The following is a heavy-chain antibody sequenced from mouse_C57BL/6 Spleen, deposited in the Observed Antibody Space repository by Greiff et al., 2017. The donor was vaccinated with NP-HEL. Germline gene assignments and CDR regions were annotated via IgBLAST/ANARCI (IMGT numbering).Heavy chain of an antibody. J-gene: IGHJ4*01. CDR2: IYPRSGNT. CDR3: ARRGYDYDEEGAMDC. CDR1: GYTFTSYG. D-gene: IGHD2-4*01. Sequence: VQLQQSGAELARPGASVKLSCKASGYTFTSYGISWVKQRPGQGLEWIGEIYPRSGNTYYNEKFKGKATLTADKSSSTAYMELRSLTAEDSAVYFCARRGYDYDEEGAMDCWGQGTSVTVSS. V-gene: IGHV1-81*01.